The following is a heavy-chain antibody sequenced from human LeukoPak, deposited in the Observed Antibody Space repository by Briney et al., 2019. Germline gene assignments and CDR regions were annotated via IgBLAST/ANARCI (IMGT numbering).Heavy chain of an antibody. J-gene: IGHJ4*02. CDR1: GFTFSSYW. CDR2: INHDGYEK. CDR3: ARDSGHLDC. D-gene: IGHD2-15*01. Sequence: GGSLRLSCAASGFTFSSYWMSWVRKAPGKGLEWVANINHDGYEKNYVGSVKGRFTISRDSAKNSLYLQMDSLRAEDTAVYYCARDSGHLDCWGQGTLVTVSS. V-gene: IGHV3-7*01.